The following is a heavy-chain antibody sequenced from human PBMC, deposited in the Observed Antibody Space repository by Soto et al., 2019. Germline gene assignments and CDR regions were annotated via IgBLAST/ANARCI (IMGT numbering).Heavy chain of an antibody. CDR2: ISSSSSYI. V-gene: IGHV3-21*01. J-gene: IGHJ6*02. CDR3: ASFLYDFWSGYLGIYGMDV. CDR1: GFTFSSYS. D-gene: IGHD3-3*01. Sequence: GGSLRLSCAASGFTFSSYSMNWVRQAPGKGLEWVSSISSSSSYIYYADSVKGRSTISRDNAKNSLYLQMNSLRAEDTAVYYCASFLYDFWSGYLGIYGMDVWGQRPTVTVSS.